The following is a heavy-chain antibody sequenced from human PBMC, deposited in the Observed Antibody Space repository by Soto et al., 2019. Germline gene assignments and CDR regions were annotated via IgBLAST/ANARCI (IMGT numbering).Heavy chain of an antibody. CDR3: ASGVVIIGYYYYGMDV. D-gene: IGHD3-3*01. J-gene: IGHJ6*02. CDR1: GYTFTSYD. Sequence: ASVKVSCKASGYTFTSYDINWVRQATGQGLEWMGWMNPNSGNTGYAQKFQGRVTMTRNDSMSTAYMELSSLRSEDTAVYYCASGVVIIGYYYYGMDVWGQGTTVTVSS. V-gene: IGHV1-8*01. CDR2: MNPNSGNT.